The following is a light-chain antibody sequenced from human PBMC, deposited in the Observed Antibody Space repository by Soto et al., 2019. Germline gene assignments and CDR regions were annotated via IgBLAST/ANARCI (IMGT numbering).Light chain of an antibody. Sequence: EIVLTQSPGTLSLSPGERAALSCRASRSLSSTSLAWYQQRPGQAPRLLIYDASSRATGIPDRFSGSVSGTDFTLTSNRLEPDDFAVYYCQQYGSSPRTFGQGTKVEI. J-gene: IGKJ1*01. CDR1: RSLSSTS. CDR2: DAS. V-gene: IGKV3-20*01. CDR3: QQYGSSPRT.